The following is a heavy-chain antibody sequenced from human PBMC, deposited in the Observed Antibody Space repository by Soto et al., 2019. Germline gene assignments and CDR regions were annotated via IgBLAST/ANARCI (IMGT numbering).Heavy chain of an antibody. CDR2: FDPEDGET. D-gene: IGHD6-13*01. CDR3: ATDLAAGTADYYYYGMDV. Sequence: ASVKVSCKVSGYTLTELSMHWVRQAPGKGLEWMGGFDPEDGETIYAQKFQGRVTMTEDTSTDTAYMELSSLRSEDTAAYYCATDLAAGTADYYYYGMDVWGQGTTVTVSS. V-gene: IGHV1-24*01. CDR1: GYTLTELS. J-gene: IGHJ6*02.